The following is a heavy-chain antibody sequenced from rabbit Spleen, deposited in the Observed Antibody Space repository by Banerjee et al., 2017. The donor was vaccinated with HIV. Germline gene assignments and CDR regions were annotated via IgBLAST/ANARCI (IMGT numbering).Heavy chain of an antibody. CDR1: GFSFSTSDY. D-gene: IGHD2-1*01. CDR2: IAGSSSGFT. V-gene: IGHV1S40*01. J-gene: IGHJ4*01. CDR3: AKYYDYGGAAYGNL. Sequence: QSLEESGGDLVKPGASLTLTCTASGFSFSTSDYICWVRQAPGKGLEWISCIAGSSSGFTYSATWAKGRFIISKTSSTTVTLQMTSLTATDTATYFSAKYYDYGGAAYGNLWGQGTLVTVS.